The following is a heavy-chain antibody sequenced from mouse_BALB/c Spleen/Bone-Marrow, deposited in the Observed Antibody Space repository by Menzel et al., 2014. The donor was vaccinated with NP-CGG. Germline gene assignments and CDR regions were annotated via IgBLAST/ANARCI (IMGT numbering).Heavy chain of an antibody. J-gene: IGHJ2*01. CDR3: ARDHPYYFDY. CDR1: GYTFTSYW. V-gene: IGHV1-7*01. Sequence: QVQLKESGAELAKPGASVKMSCKASGYTFTSYWMHWVKQRPGQGLEWIGYINPSTGYTEYNQKFKDKATLTADKSSSTAYMQLISLTSEDSAVYYCARDHPYYFDYWGQGTTLTVSS. CDR2: INPSTGYT.